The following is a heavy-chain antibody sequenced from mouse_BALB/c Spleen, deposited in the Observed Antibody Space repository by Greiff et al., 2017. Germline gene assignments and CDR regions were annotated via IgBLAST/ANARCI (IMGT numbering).Heavy chain of an antibody. CDR3: AREMDYDDDDGTYDCEY. V-gene: IGHV1-18*01. CDR1: GFSFTDYN. Sequence: VQLQQSGPELVAPGASVSIPCKASGFSFTDYNLDWVQQRHGKCLEWIGVINPNNGSTIYNQMFKSKTTLTVDKSSSTAYMELRSLTSEDTAVYYCAREMDYDDDDGTYDCEYWGQGTTLTVSS. D-gene: IGHD2-4*01. CDR2: INPNNGST. J-gene: IGHJ2*01.